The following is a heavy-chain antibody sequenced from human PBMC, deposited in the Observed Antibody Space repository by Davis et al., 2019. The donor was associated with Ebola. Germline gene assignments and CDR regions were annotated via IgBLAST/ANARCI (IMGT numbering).Heavy chain of an antibody. Sequence: GESLKISCAASGFTFSSYGMHWVRQAPGKGLEWVAVISYDGSNKYYADSVKGRFTISRDNSKNTLYLQMNSLRAEDTAVYYCAKEEGPTYYDILTGYYPFDYWGQGTLVTVSS. V-gene: IGHV3-30*18. D-gene: IGHD3-9*01. CDR1: GFTFSSYG. CDR3: AKEEGPTYYDILTGYYPFDY. J-gene: IGHJ4*02. CDR2: ISYDGSNK.